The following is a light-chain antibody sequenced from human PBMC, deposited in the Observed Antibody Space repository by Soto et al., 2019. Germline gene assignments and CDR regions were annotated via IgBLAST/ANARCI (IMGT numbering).Light chain of an antibody. CDR3: SSYTTSSTHVI. V-gene: IGLV2-14*01. CDR1: SDDVGGYNY. Sequence: QSALTQPASVSGSPGQSITISCTGTSDDVGGYNYVSWYQQHPGKAPKFMIYDVSDRPSGVSNRFSGSKSGNTASLTISGLQDEDEADYYCSSYTTSSTHVIFGGGTKLTVL. J-gene: IGLJ2*01. CDR2: DVS.